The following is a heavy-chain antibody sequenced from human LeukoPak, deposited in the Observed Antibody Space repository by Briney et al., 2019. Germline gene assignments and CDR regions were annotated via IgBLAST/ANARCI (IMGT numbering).Heavy chain of an antibody. CDR1: GFTFDDYA. J-gene: IGHJ4*02. CDR3: AKDRRVRGYYFLGRGGYFDY. CDR2: ITATATTS. Sequence: SGGSLRLSCAASGFTFDDYAMHWVRQAPGKGLEWVAAITATATTSYFADSVKGRFTISRDNSRNTLYLQMSSLRADDTAIYYCAKDRRVRGYYFLGRGGYFDYWGQGSLVTVSS. D-gene: IGHD3-3*01. V-gene: IGHV3-23*01.